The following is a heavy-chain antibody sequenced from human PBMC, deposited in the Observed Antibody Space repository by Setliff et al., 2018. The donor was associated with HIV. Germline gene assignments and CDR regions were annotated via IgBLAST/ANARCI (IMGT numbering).Heavy chain of an antibody. V-gene: IGHV1-18*01. CDR3: ARDRQQVFHYFDY. J-gene: IGHJ4*02. Sequence: ASVKVSCKASGYTFTSYGISWVRQAPGQGLEWMGWISAYNGNTNYAQKLQGRVTMTTDTSTSTAYMEVRSLRSEDTAIYYCARDRQQVFHYFDYWGQGTLVTVSS. CDR1: GYTFTSYG. CDR2: ISAYNGNT. D-gene: IGHD6-13*01.